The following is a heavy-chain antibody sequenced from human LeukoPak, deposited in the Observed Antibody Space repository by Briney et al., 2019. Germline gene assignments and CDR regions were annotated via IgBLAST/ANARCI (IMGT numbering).Heavy chain of an antibody. D-gene: IGHD3-16*02. CDR2: ISSSCSTI. CDR1: GFTFSDYY. J-gene: IGHJ4*02. Sequence: PGGSLRLSCAASGFTFSDYYMSWIRQASGKGLEWVSYISSSCSTIYYADSVKGRFTISRDNAKNSLYLQMNSLRAEDTAVYYCARVSRMITFGGVIVILDYWGQGTLVTVSS. V-gene: IGHV3-11*04. CDR3: ARVSRMITFGGVIVILDY.